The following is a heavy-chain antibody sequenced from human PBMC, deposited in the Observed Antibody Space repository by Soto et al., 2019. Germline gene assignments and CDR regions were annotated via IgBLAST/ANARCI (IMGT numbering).Heavy chain of an antibody. Sequence: ASVKVSCKAPGDTFTSYYMHWVRQAPGHGLEWMGGINPIAGSTNYAQKFQGRVTITADKSTSTSYMELSSLRSEDTAVYYCARDMTRTVVPYFDFWGQGTQVTVSS. CDR1: GDTFTSYY. J-gene: IGHJ4*02. CDR2: INPIAGST. V-gene: IGHV1-46*01. D-gene: IGHD1-7*01. CDR3: ARDMTRTVVPYFDF.